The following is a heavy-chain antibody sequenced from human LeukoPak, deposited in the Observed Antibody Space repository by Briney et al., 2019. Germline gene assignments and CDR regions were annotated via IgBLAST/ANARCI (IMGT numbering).Heavy chain of an antibody. D-gene: IGHD5-24*01. CDR3: ARGADGAFDY. V-gene: IGHV3-30-3*01. Sequence: PGGSLRLSCAASGFTFSSYAMHWVRQAPGEGLEWVAVISYDGSNKYYADSVKGRFTISRDNAKNSLYLQMNSLRAEDTAVYYCARGADGAFDYWGQGIVVTVST. J-gene: IGHJ4*02. CDR2: ISYDGSNK. CDR1: GFTFSSYA.